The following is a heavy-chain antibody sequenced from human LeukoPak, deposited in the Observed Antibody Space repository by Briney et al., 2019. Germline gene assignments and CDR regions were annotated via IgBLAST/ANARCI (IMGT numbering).Heavy chain of an antibody. J-gene: IGHJ4*02. Sequence: GGSLRLSCAASGFTFSSFPMHWVRQAPGKGLEWVALISYDGSNKYYADSVKGRFTISRDNSKNTLYLQMNSLRAEDTAVYYCARVEVGATSYYFDYWGQGTLVTVSS. CDR3: ARVEVGATSYYFDY. D-gene: IGHD1-26*01. V-gene: IGHV3-30*04. CDR1: GFTFSSFP. CDR2: ISYDGSNK.